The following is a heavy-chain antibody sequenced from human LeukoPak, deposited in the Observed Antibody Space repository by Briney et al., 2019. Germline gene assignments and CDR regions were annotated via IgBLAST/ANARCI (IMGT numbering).Heavy chain of an antibody. CDR1: GFTFSSYE. CDR3: ARNGRDDILTGYASAAIFYYYMDV. D-gene: IGHD3-9*01. J-gene: IGHJ6*03. CDR2: ISSSGSTI. V-gene: IGHV3-48*03. Sequence: GGSLRLSCAASGFTFSSYEMNWVRQAPGKGLEWVSYISSSGSTIYYADSVKGRFTISRDNAKNSLYLQMNSLRAEDTAVYYCARNGRDDILTGYASAAIFYYYMDVWGKGTTVTVYS.